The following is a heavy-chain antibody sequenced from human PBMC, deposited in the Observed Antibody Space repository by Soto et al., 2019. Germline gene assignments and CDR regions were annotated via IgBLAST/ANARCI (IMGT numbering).Heavy chain of an antibody. Sequence: LSLTCTFSAGSIGSRSYYRGWTHQTPGKGLEWIGSIYYSGSTYYNPSLKSRVTISVDTSKNQFSLKLSSVTAADTAVYYCARHIQLWSYYYSGMAVWGQGTTVTVSS. CDR2: IYYSGST. J-gene: IGHJ6*02. V-gene: IGHV4-39*01. D-gene: IGHD5-18*01. CDR3: ARHIQLWSYYYSGMAV. CDR1: AGSIGSRSYY.